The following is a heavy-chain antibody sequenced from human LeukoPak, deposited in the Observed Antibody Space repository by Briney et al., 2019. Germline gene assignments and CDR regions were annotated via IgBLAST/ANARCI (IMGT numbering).Heavy chain of an antibody. Sequence: ASVKVSCKASGYTLTELSMHWVRQAPGKGLEWTGGFDPEDGERIYAQKFQGRLTMTEDTSTDTAYMELSSLRSEDTAVYYCATLIGDNYFGMDVWGKGTTVTVSS. CDR2: FDPEDGER. CDR3: ATLIGDNYFGMDV. D-gene: IGHD3-16*01. J-gene: IGHJ6*04. V-gene: IGHV1-24*01. CDR1: GYTLTELS.